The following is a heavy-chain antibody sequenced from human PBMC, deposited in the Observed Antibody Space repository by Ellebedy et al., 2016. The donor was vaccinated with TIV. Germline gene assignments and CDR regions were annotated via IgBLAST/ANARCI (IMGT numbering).Heavy chain of an antibody. CDR3: ARGQYSSSSRFDY. V-gene: IGHV1-8*01. D-gene: IGHD6-6*01. CDR1: GYTFTSYD. CDR2: MNPNSGNT. J-gene: IGHJ4*02. Sequence: ASVKVSXXASGYTFTSYDINWVRQATGQGLEWMGWMNPNSGNTGYAQKFQGRVTMTRNTSISTAYMELSSLRSEDTAVYYCARGQYSSSSRFDYWGQGTLVTVSS.